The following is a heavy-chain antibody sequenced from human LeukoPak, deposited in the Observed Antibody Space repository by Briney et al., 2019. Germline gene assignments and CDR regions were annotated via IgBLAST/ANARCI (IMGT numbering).Heavy chain of an antibody. CDR3: ADVAGRTSMDV. CDR2: IKQDGSEK. J-gene: IGHJ6*03. CDR1: GFTFSSYW. V-gene: IGHV3-7*01. D-gene: IGHD6-13*01. Sequence: GGSLRLSCAASGFTFSSYWMSWVRQAPGKGLEWVANIKQDGSEKYYADSVKGRFTISRDNSKNTLYLQMNSLRAEDTAVYYCADVAGRTSMDVWGKGTTVTVSS.